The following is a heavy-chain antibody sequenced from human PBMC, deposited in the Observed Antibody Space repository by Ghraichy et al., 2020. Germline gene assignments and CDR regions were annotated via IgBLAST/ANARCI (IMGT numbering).Heavy chain of an antibody. Sequence: GGSLRLSCAASGFTFSSYWMHWVRQAPGKGLVWVSRINSDGSSTSYADSVKGRFTISRDNAKNTLYLQMNSLRVEDTAVYYCVREGSSSNWPASGYYYYMDVWGKGTTVTVSS. J-gene: IGHJ6*03. D-gene: IGHD6-13*01. CDR3: VREGSSSNWPASGYYYYMDV. CDR2: INSDGSST. CDR1: GFTFSSYW. V-gene: IGHV3-74*01.